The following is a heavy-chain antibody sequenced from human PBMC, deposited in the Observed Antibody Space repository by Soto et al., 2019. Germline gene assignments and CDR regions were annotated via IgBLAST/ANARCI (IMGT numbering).Heavy chain of an antibody. CDR2: ISGSGDTT. Sequence: EVQLLESGGGLVQPGGSLRLSCAASGFTFSSYAMTWVRQAPGKGLEWVSAISGSGDTTYYADSVKGRFTISRDSSKNTLDLQMDSLRAEDTAVYYCAKGVDIVLVPAATYFDYWGQGTLVTVSS. CDR3: AKGVDIVLVPAATYFDY. V-gene: IGHV3-23*01. CDR1: GFTFSSYA. D-gene: IGHD2-2*03. J-gene: IGHJ4*02.